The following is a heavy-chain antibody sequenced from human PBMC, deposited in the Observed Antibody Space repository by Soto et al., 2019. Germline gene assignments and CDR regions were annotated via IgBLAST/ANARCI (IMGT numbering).Heavy chain of an antibody. CDR2: MIPIFGVT. J-gene: IGHJ4*02. CDR1: GGTFSSYN. V-gene: IGHV1-69*08. CDR3: VRDWESTTQTWGFGDS. D-gene: IGHD1-1*01. Sequence: QVQLVQSGAEVKKPGSSVKVSCKASGGTFSSYNITWVRQAPGQGLEWLGRMIPIFGVTNYAQKFQDRVTITADRSTTTAYMELSRLRSEDTAVYYCVRDWESTTQTWGFGDSWGKGPLVTVSS.